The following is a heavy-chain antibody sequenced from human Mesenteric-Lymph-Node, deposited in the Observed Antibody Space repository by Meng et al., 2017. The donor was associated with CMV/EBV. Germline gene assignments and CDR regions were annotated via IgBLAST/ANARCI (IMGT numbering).Heavy chain of an antibody. CDR3: ASLSSWFGP. V-gene: IGHV4-61*01. CDR2: IYDSGST. J-gene: IGHJ5*02. CDR1: GGSVSSGSYY. D-gene: IGHD2-2*01. Sequence: SETLSLTCTVSGGSVSSGSYYWSWVRQPPGKGLEWIGYIYDSGSTNYNPSLKSRVTISVDTSKNQFSLKLSSVTAADTALYYCASLSSWFGPWGQGTLVTVSS.